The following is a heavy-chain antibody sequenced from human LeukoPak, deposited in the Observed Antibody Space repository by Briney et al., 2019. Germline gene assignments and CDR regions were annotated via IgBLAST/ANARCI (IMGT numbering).Heavy chain of an antibody. CDR2: INPNSGDT. J-gene: IGHJ4*01. V-gene: IGHV1-2*06. CDR3: AREGSGYTYGRGSYFDY. D-gene: IGHD5-18*01. Sequence: ASVKVSCKASGYTLTVYYIHWVRQPPGQGLEWMGRINPNSGDTNFAQKFQGRVTMTRDTSISTAYMDLSGLRPDDTAVYYCAREGSGYTYGRGSYFDYWGHGILVTVSS. CDR1: GYTLTVYY.